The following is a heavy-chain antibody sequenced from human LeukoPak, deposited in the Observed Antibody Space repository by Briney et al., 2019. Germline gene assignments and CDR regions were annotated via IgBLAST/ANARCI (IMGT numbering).Heavy chain of an antibody. CDR1: GGSISSYY. J-gene: IGHJ5*02. Sequence: SETLSLTCTVSGGSISSYYWSWIRQPPGKGLEWIGYIYYSGSTNYNPSPKSRVTISVDTSKNQFSLKLSSVTAADTAVYYCARASPTYDFWSGYSSFNWFDPWGQGTLVTVSS. CDR2: IYYSGST. D-gene: IGHD3-3*01. V-gene: IGHV4-59*01. CDR3: ARASPTYDFWSGYSSFNWFDP.